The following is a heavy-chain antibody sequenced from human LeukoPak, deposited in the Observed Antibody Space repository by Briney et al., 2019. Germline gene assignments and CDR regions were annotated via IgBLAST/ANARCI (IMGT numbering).Heavy chain of an antibody. D-gene: IGHD3-3*01. CDR1: GGSISSSSYY. Sequence: SETLSLTCTVSGGSISSSSYYWGWIRQPPGKGLEWIGSIYYSGSTYYNPSLKSRVTISVDTSKNQFSLKLSSVTAADTAVYYCANLLLEGLTDYYYYGMDVWGQGTTVTVPS. CDR3: ANLLLEGLTDYYYYGMDV. J-gene: IGHJ6*02. V-gene: IGHV4-39*01. CDR2: IYYSGST.